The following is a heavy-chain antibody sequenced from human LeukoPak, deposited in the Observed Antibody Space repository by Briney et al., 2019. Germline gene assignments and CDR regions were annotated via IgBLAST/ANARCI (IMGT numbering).Heavy chain of an antibody. Sequence: ASVKVSCKASGYIFINYHINWVRQATGQGLEWMGWINPNNGDSGYAQKFQGRVTITRDTSISAAYMELRSLTSEDTAVYFCARTTSLTASGYDYWGQGTLVTVSS. D-gene: IGHD4-17*01. CDR1: GYIFINYH. V-gene: IGHV1-8*03. CDR2: INPNNGDS. CDR3: ARTTSLTASGYDY. J-gene: IGHJ4*02.